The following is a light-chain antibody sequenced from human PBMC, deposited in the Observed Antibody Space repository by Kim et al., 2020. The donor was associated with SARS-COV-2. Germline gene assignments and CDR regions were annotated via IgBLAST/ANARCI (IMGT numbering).Light chain of an antibody. V-gene: IGLV3-1*01. CDR2: QDT. J-gene: IGLJ1*01. Sequence: PGQTAGITCSAENLGDSYSSRYQQKPGQSPVLVIYQDTKRPSGIPERFSGSNSGKTATLTISGTQAMDEADYYCQAWDSSTAPYVFGTGTKVTVL. CDR3: QAWDSSTAPYV. CDR1: NLGDSY.